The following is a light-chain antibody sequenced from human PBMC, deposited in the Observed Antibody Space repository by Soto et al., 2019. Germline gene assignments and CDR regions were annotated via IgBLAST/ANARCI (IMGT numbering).Light chain of an antibody. CDR3: QQSYGTPRT. CDR1: ENIFSY. J-gene: IGKJ1*01. V-gene: IGKV1-39*01. Sequence: DIQMTQSPSSLSASVGDRVTITCRASENIFSYVNWYQQKSGHAPKLLIYAASSLESGVPSRFSGSGSGTDFTLTISSLQPEDFVSYYCQQSYGTPRTFGQGTKVDIK. CDR2: AAS.